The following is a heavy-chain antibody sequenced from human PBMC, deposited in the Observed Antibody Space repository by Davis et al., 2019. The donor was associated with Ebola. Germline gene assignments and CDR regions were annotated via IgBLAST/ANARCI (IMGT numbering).Heavy chain of an antibody. CDR2: IRYDGSNK. CDR3: AKENGGYYTSWFDP. D-gene: IGHD3-3*01. CDR1: GFTFSSYG. Sequence: GESLKISCAASGFTFSSYGMHWVRQAPGKGLEWVAFIRYDGSNKYYADSVKGRFTISRDNSKNTLYLQMNSLRAEDTAVYYCAKENGGYYTSWFDPWGQGTLVTVSS. J-gene: IGHJ5*02. V-gene: IGHV3-30*02.